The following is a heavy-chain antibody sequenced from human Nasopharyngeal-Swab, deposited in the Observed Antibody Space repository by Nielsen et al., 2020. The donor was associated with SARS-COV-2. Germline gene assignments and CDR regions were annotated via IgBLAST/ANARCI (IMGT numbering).Heavy chain of an antibody. D-gene: IGHD1-26*01. CDR3: ARDPDSGSDYGAFDI. J-gene: IGHJ3*02. CDR2: ISYDGSNK. V-gene: IGHV3-30-3*01. Sequence: GESLKISCAASGFTVSSNYMSWVRQAPGKGLEWVAVISYDGSNKYYADSVKGRFTISRDNSKNTLYLQMNSLRAEDTAVYYCARDPDSGSDYGAFDIWGQGTMVTVSS. CDR1: GFTVSSNY.